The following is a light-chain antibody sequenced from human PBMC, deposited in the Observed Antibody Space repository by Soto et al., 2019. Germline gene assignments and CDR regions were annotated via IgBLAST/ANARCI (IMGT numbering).Light chain of an antibody. CDR1: QSISSY. CDR2: AAS. CDR3: QQSYSAWT. J-gene: IGKJ1*01. V-gene: IGKV1-39*01. Sequence: DIQMTQSPSSLSASIGDRVTITCRASQSISSYLNWYQQKPGIAPKLLIYAASSLQSGVPSRFSGSGSVTDFTLTISSLQPEDFATYYCQQSYSAWTFGQGTKVEIK.